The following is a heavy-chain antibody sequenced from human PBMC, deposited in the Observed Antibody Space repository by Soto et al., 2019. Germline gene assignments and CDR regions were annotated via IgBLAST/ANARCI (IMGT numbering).Heavy chain of an antibody. CDR3: TRGSFLEWSCMDG. J-gene: IGHJ6*02. V-gene: IGHV1-46*02. CDR1: GYTFDRYY. CDR2: INPSGSIT. D-gene: IGHD3-3*01. Sequence: ASVKVSCKASGYTFDRYYMHWVRQAPGQGLEWMGMINPSGSITSYAQKFQGRVTMTRDTSTRTLSMELTSLRSEDTAVYYCTRGSFLEWSCMDGWGQGTKVTVSS.